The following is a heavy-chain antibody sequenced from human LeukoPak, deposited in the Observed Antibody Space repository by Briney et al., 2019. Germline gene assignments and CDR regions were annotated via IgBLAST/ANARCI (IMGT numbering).Heavy chain of an antibody. CDR3: ARLEAGSGWYGMDV. J-gene: IGHJ6*02. Sequence: VASVKVSCKASGYTFTSYGISWVRQAPGQGLEWMGWISAYNGNTNYAQKLQGRVTMTTDTSTSTAYMELRSLRSDDTAVYYCARLEAGSGWYGMDVWGQGTTVTVSS. CDR1: GYTFTSYG. D-gene: IGHD6-19*01. V-gene: IGHV1-18*01. CDR2: ISAYNGNT.